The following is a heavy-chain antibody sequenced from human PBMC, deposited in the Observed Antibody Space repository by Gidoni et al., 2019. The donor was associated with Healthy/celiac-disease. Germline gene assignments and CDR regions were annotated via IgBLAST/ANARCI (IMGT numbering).Heavy chain of an antibody. CDR1: GLSLSTSGVG. Sequence: QITLTESGPTLVNPTQTLTLTCTFPGLSLSTSGVGVGWIRQPPGKALEWLALIYWDDDKRYSPSLKSRLTITKDTSKHQVVLTVTNMDPVDTATYYCAHSLYSSGWYFVPFDYWGQGTLVTVSS. J-gene: IGHJ4*02. V-gene: IGHV2-5*02. D-gene: IGHD6-19*01. CDR2: IYWDDDK. CDR3: AHSLYSSGWYFVPFDY.